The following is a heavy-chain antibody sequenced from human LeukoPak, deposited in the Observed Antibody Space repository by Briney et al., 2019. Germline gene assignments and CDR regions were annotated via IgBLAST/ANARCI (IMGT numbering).Heavy chain of an antibody. V-gene: IGHV3-23*01. Sequence: GGSLRLSCAASGFTFSSYAMSWVRQAPGKGLEWVSAISGSGGSTYYADSVKGRFTISRDDSKNTLYLQMNSLRAEDTAVYYCAKDENNWNYPNWGQGTLVTVSS. CDR2: ISGSGGST. J-gene: IGHJ4*02. CDR3: AKDENNWNYPN. CDR1: GFTFSSYA. D-gene: IGHD1-7*01.